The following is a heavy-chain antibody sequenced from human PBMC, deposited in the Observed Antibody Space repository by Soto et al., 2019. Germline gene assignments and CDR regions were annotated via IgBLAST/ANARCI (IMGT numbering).Heavy chain of an antibody. J-gene: IGHJ6*03. CDR2: ISAYNGNT. D-gene: IGHD1-7*01. Sequence: VQLVQSGAEVKKPGASVKVSCKASGYTFTSYGISWVRQAPGQGLEWMEWISAYNGNTNYAQKLQGSVTMTTDTSTSTAYMELRSLRSDDTAVYYCARDGDWNYATYYYYYMDVWGKGTTVTVSS. CDR1: GYTFTSYG. CDR3: ARDGDWNYATYYYYYMDV. V-gene: IGHV1-18*01.